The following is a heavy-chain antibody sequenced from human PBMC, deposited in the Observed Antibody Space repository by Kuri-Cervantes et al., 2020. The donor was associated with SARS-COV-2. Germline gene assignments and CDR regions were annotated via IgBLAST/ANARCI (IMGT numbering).Heavy chain of an antibody. Sequence: GSLRHTCTVSGGSISSYYWSWIRQPPGKGLEWIGYIYYSGSTNYNPSLKSRVTISVDTSKNQFSLKLSSVTAADTAVYYCASFGGIPFWGQGTMVTVSS. D-gene: IGHD4-23*01. J-gene: IGHJ3*01. CDR1: GGSISSYY. CDR3: ASFGGIPF. CDR2: IYYSGST. V-gene: IGHV4-59*01.